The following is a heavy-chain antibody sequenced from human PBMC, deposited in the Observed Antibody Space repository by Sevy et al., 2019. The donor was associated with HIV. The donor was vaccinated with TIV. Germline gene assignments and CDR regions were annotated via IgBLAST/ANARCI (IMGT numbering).Heavy chain of an antibody. CDR2: IKQDGSEK. CDR1: GFTFSSYW. D-gene: IGHD6-13*01. V-gene: IGHV3-7*01. J-gene: IGHJ5*02. CDR3: ARDWGAAAGIGWFDP. Sequence: GGSLRLSCAASGFTFSSYWMSWVRQAPGKGLEWVANIKQDGSEKYYVDSVKGRFTISRDNAKNSLYLQMNSLRAEDMAVYYCARDWGAAAGIGWFDPWGQGTLVTVSS.